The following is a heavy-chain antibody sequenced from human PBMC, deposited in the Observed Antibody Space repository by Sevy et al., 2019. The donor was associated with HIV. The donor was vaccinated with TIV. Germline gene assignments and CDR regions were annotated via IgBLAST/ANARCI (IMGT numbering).Heavy chain of an antibody. J-gene: IGHJ4*02. CDR2: IYYSGST. CDR1: GGSISSSSYY. D-gene: IGHD3-10*01. V-gene: IGHV4-39*01. CDR3: ARHPSVRGVYYFDY. Sequence: SETLSLTFTVSGGSISSSSYYWGWIRQPPGKGLEWIGSIYYSGSTYYNPSLKSRVTISVDTSKNQFSLKLSSVTAADTAVYYCARHPSVRGVYYFDYWGQGTLVTVSS.